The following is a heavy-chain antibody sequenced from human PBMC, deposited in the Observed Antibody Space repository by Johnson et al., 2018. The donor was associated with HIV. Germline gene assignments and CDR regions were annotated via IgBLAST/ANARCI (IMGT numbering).Heavy chain of an antibody. CDR2: IKSEADGGTT. CDR3: TRDRYCTNGVCYRPVAFDI. J-gene: IGHJ3*02. CDR1: EFTFSNAW. Sequence: VQLVESGGGLVKPGGSLRLSCAASEFTFSNAWMNWVRQAPGKGLEWVGRIKSEADGGTTDYAASVKGRFTISRDDSKSIAYLQMNSLKTEDTAVYYCTRDRYCTNGVCYRPVAFDIWGQGTMVTVSS. D-gene: IGHD2-8*01. V-gene: IGHV3-15*01.